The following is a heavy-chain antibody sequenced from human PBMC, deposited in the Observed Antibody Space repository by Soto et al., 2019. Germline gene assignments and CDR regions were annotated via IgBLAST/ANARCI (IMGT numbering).Heavy chain of an antibody. J-gene: IGHJ4*02. CDR1: GFTFSSLG. V-gene: IGHV3-30*18. CDR3: VKERTGTWDFDY. D-gene: IGHD1-26*01. Sequence: QMQLVESGGGVVQPGRSLRLSCAASGFTFSSLGMHWVRQAPGKGLEWVAVISYDGSEKYYADSVKGRFTISRDNSKNTLSLQMNSLRAEDTAVYYCVKERTGTWDFDYWGQGTLVTVSS. CDR2: ISYDGSEK.